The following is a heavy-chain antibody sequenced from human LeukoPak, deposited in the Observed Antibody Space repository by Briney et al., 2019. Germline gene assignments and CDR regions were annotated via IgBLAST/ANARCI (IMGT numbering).Heavy chain of an antibody. CDR2: FDPEDGET. V-gene: IGHV1-24*01. Sequence: ASVKVSCKVSGYTLTELSMHWVRQAPGKGLEWMGGFDPEDGETIYAQKFQGRVTITADESTSTAYMELSSLRSEDTAVYYCARDGHNYYDSSGYYSCDYWGQGTLVTVSS. CDR3: ARDGHNYYDSSGYYSCDY. D-gene: IGHD3-22*01. CDR1: GYTLTELS. J-gene: IGHJ4*02.